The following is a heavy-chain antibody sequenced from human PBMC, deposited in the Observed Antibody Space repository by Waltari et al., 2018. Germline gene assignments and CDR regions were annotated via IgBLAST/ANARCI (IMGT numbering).Heavy chain of an antibody. CDR2: IYYSGST. V-gene: IGHV4-59*01. D-gene: IGHD3-16*01. Sequence: QVQLQESGPGLVKPSETLYLTCTVSGGSISSYYWSWIRQPPGKGLEWIGYIYYSGSTNYNPSLKSRVTISVDTSKNQFSLKLSSVTAADTAVYYCARGGRLGFDAFDIWGQGTMVTVSS. CDR3: ARGGRLGFDAFDI. J-gene: IGHJ3*02. CDR1: GGSISSYY.